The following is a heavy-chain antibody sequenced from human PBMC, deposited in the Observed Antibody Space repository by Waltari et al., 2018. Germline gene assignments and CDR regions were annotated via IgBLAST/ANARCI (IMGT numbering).Heavy chain of an antibody. CDR1: GFTFSNFW. Sequence: EVQLVESGGGLVQPGGSLRLSWAASGFTFSNFWMSWVRQAPGKGPEWVANIKQDGSEKYYVDSVKGRFTISRDYARNSLYLQMNSLRDEDTAVYYCTRDKYYYYYGMDVWGQGTTVTVSS. J-gene: IGHJ6*02. V-gene: IGHV3-7*03. CDR3: TRDKYYYYYGMDV. CDR2: IKQDGSEK.